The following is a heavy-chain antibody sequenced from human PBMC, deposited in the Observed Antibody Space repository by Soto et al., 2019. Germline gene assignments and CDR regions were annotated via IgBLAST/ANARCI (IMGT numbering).Heavy chain of an antibody. CDR3: ARGYYYGSGRPTPGGMDV. D-gene: IGHD3-10*01. CDR1: GYTFTNYD. CDR2: ISTYTGNT. V-gene: IGHV1-18*01. Sequence: QVHLVQSGAEVKKPGASVKVSCKASGYTFTNYDINWGRQAPGQGLEWRGWISTYTGNTNYAQKLQGRVTMTTDTSTSTAYMELRSLRSDDTAVYYCARGYYYGSGRPTPGGMDVWGQGTTVTVSS. J-gene: IGHJ6*02.